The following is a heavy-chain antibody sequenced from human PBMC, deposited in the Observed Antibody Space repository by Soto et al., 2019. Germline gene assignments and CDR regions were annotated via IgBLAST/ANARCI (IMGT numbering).Heavy chain of an antibody. Sequence: EVQLLESGGDLVQPGGFLRLSCAASGFTFSIFAMSWVRQSPGKGLEWVSTISGSGGSTYYADAVKGRFSISRDNSMGTLYLQMKSLRVEDTAIYYCAKEVSLGSTVDLGYWGQGTLVTVSS. V-gene: IGHV3-23*01. J-gene: IGHJ4*02. CDR2: ISGSGGST. CDR3: AKEVSLGSTVDLGY. D-gene: IGHD7-27*01. CDR1: GFTFSIFA.